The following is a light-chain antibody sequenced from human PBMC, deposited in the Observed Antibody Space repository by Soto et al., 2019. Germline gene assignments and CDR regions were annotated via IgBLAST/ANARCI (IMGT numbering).Light chain of an antibody. CDR3: QQYRSIPWT. CDR2: GAS. Sequence: MVMTQSPATLCVCAALGSPLSARASQSVSSNLAWYQHKPGQAPRLLMYGASSRATGIPDRFSGSGSETDFTLTISRLEPEDFAVYYCQQYRSIPWTFGQGTKV. V-gene: IGKV3-20*01. J-gene: IGKJ1*01. CDR1: QSVSSN.